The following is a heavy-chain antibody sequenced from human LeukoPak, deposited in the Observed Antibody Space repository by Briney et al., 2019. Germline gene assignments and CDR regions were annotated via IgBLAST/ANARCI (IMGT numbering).Heavy chain of an antibody. D-gene: IGHD3-10*01. CDR3: ARDRTNLWFGELGFDP. CDR2: TYYRSKWYN. Sequence: SQTLSLTCAISGDSVSSNSAAWSWIRQSPSRGLEWLGRTYYRSKWYNDYAVSVKSRITINPDTSKNQFSLQLNSVTPEDTAVYYCARDRTNLWFGELGFDPWGQGTLVTVSS. J-gene: IGHJ5*02. CDR1: GDSVSSNSAA. V-gene: IGHV6-1*01.